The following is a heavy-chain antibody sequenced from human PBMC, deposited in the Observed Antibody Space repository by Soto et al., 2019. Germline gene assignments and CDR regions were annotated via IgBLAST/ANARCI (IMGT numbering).Heavy chain of an antibody. V-gene: IGHV3-30*18. J-gene: IGHJ5*02. Sequence: GGCLRLSCAASGFTFSSYGMHWVRQAPGKGLEWVAVISYDGSNKYYADSVKGRFTISRDNSKNTLYLQMNSLRAEDTAVYYCAKDEYSGYDTPYNWFDPWGQGTLVTVSS. CDR1: GFTFSSYG. D-gene: IGHD5-12*01. CDR3: AKDEYSGYDTPYNWFDP. CDR2: ISYDGSNK.